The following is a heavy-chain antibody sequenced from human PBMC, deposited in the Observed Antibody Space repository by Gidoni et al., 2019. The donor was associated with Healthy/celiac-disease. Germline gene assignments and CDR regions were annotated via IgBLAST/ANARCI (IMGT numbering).Heavy chain of an antibody. CDR2: IYYSGST. CDR3: ARSVGEWDTAMVNDAFDI. J-gene: IGHJ3*02. Sequence: QVQLQESGPGLVKPSETLSLTCTVSGGSISSYYWSWIRQPPGKGLEWIGYIYYSGSTNYNPSLKSRVTISVDTSKNQFSLKLSSVTAADTAVYYCARSVGEWDTAMVNDAFDIWGQGTMVTVSS. V-gene: IGHV4-59*01. D-gene: IGHD5-18*01. CDR1: GGSISSYY.